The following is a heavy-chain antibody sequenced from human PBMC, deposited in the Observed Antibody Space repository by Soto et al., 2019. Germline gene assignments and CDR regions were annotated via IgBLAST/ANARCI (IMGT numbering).Heavy chain of an antibody. CDR1: GYTFTSYG. Sequence: QVQLVQSGAEVKKPGASVKVSCKASGYTFTSYGISWVRQAPGQGLEWMGWISAYYGNTNYAQKLQGRVTMTTDTSTSTAYVELRSLRSDDTAVYYCARVLLWFGELLTYPDYWGQGTLVTVSS. V-gene: IGHV1-18*01. CDR3: ARVLLWFGELLTYPDY. J-gene: IGHJ4*02. D-gene: IGHD3-10*01. CDR2: ISAYYGNT.